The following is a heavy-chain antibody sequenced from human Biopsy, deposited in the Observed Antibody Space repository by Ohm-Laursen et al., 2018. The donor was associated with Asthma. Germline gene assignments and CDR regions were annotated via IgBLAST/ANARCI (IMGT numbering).Heavy chain of an antibody. J-gene: IGHJ4*02. Sequence: GSLRLSCAASGFTFSSYAMNWVRQAPGKGLEWVSTVSGSGGNTYYADSVKGRFTISRDNSKSTLYLQMNSLRAEDTAVYYCAKDRDYDILTGPPGFDYWGQGTLVTVSS. CDR1: GFTFSSYA. CDR2: VSGSGGNT. CDR3: AKDRDYDILTGPPGFDY. V-gene: IGHV3-23*01. D-gene: IGHD3-9*01.